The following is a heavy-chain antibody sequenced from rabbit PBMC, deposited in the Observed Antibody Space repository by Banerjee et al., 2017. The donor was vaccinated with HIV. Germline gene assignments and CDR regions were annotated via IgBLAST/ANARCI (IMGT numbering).Heavy chain of an antibody. Sequence: QSLEESGGDLVKPGASLTLTRTASGFSFSNSYWIYWVRQAPGKGLEWIGYIYTGSSGSTDYASWAKGRFTISKTSSTTVTLRMTSLTAADTATYFCARDAGYYGMDLWGPGTLVTVS. CDR3: ARDAGYYGMDL. V-gene: IGHV1S40*01. CDR1: GFSFSNSYW. D-gene: IGHD4-2*01. J-gene: IGHJ6*01. CDR2: IYTGSSGST.